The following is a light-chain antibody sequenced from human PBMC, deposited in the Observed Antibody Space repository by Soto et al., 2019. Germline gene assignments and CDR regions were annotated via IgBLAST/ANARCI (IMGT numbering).Light chain of an antibody. V-gene: IGKV1-12*01. CDR3: QQANSFPHT. CDR1: QGINTW. J-gene: IGKJ4*01. CDR2: ATS. Sequence: DIQMTQSPSSVSASIGDRVTITCRASQGINTWLAWYQQTPGKAPNLLIYATSTLQSGVPSRFSGSGSGTEFTLIISSLQPEDFATYYCQQANSFPHTVGGGTKVEIK.